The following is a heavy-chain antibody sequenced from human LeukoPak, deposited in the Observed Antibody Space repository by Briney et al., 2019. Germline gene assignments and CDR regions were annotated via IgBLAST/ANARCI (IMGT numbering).Heavy chain of an antibody. J-gene: IGHJ1*01. CDR2: MYPGNSET. CDR1: GYNFFTYW. V-gene: IGHV5-51*01. D-gene: IGHD2-15*01. CDR3: ASTQSGYDNVGEH. Sequence: GESLKISCQASGYNFFTYWIVWVRQMPGKGLEWVAMMYPGNSETKYSPSFQGQVTISVDKSIRTVYLQWSSLKASGTATYYCASTQSGYDNVGEHWGQGTLVTVSS.